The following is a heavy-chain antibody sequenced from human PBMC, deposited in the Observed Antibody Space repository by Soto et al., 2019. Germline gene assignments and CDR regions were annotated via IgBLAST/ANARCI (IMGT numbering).Heavy chain of an antibody. D-gene: IGHD2-15*01. J-gene: IGHJ5*02. CDR2: IIPIFGTA. Sequence: QVQLVQSGAEVKKPGSSVKVSCKASGGTFSSYAMSWVRQAPGQGLEWMGGIIPIFGTANYAQKFQGRVTITADESTSTAYMELSSLRSEDTAVYYCARVGALGYCSGGSCYNWFDPWGQGTLVTVSS. CDR1: GGTFSSYA. CDR3: ARVGALGYCSGGSCYNWFDP. V-gene: IGHV1-69*01.